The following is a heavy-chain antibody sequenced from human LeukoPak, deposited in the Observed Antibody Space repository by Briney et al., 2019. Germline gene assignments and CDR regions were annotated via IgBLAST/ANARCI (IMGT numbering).Heavy chain of an antibody. J-gene: IGHJ4*02. V-gene: IGHV3-23*01. CDR3: AKDSARYFDWEYFDY. D-gene: IGHD3-9*01. CDR1: GFTFSSYA. CDR2: ISGSGGST. Sequence: QSGGSLRLSCAASGFTFSSYAMSWVRQAPGKGLEWVSAISGSGGSTYYADSVKGRFTISRDSSENTLYLQMNSLRAEDTAVYYCAKDSARYFDWEYFDYWGQGTLVTVSS.